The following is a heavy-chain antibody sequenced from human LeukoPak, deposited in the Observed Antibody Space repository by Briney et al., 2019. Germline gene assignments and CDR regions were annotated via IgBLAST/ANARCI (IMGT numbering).Heavy chain of an antibody. D-gene: IGHD6-19*01. CDR2: ISSSSSYI. V-gene: IGHV3-21*01. J-gene: IGHJ3*02. CDR1: GFTFSSYS. CDR3: ARKRVAVAGTGLSEGHDAFDI. Sequence: GGSLRLSCAASGFTFSSYSMNWVRQAPGKGLEWVSSISSSSSYIYYADSVKGRFTISRDNAKNSLYLQMNSLRAEDTAVYYCARKRVAVAGTGLSEGHDAFDIWGQGTMVTVSS.